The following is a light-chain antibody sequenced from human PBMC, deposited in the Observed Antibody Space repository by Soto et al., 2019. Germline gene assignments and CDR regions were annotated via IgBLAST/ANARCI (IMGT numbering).Light chain of an antibody. J-gene: IGKJ2*01. CDR1: QSISSY. CDR3: QQSYSTPYT. CDR2: AAS. Sequence: DIQMTQSPSSLSASVGDRVTITCRASQSISSYLNWYQQKPGKAPKLLLYAASSLQSGVPSTFSGSGSGTYFTLTISSLQPEDFANYYCQQSYSTPYTFGQGTKLEIK. V-gene: IGKV1-39*01.